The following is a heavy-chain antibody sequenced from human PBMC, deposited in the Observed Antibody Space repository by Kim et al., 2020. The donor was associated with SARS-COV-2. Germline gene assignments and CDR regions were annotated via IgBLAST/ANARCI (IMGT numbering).Heavy chain of an antibody. CDR2: ISHDGSFA. CDR1: GFTFSGHA. CDR3: VAEVGDRSFDQ. D-gene: IGHD1-26*01. V-gene: IGHV3-33*01. J-gene: IGHJ4*02. Sequence: GGSLRLSCAASGFTFSGHAMHWVRQAPGKGLEWVTVISHDGSFANYVDSVRGRFTISRDNFQNMLYLQMNSLRVDDTAVYYCVAEVGDRSFDQWGQGRLVTVSS.